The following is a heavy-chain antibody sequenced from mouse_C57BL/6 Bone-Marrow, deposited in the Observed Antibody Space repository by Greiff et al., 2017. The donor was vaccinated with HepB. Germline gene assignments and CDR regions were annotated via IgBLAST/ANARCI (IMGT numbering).Heavy chain of an antibody. V-gene: IGHV5-12*01. CDR1: GFTFSDYY. D-gene: IGHD4-1*01. CDR3: ARPNWDGAMDY. Sequence: EVHLVESGGGLVQPGGSLKLSCAASGFTFSDYYMYWVRQTPEKRLEWVAYISNGGGSTYYPDTVKGRFTISRDNAKNTLYLQMSRLKSEDTAMYYCARPNWDGAMDYWGQGTSVTVSS. J-gene: IGHJ4*01. CDR2: ISNGGGST.